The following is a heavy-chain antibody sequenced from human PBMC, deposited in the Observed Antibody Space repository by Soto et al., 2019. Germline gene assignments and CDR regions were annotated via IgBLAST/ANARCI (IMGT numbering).Heavy chain of an antibody. CDR3: PTPAYYYDSRGYLPGPFDY. CDR2: LDPEDGET. J-gene: IGHJ4*02. CDR1: GYTLTELS. Sequence: GASVKVSCKVSGYTLTELSMHWVRQAPGKGLEWMGGLDPEDGETIYAQKFQGRVTMTEDTSTDPAYMELSSLRSEDTAVYSCPTPAYYYDSRGYLPGPFDYWRQGTLVTVSS. V-gene: IGHV1-24*01. D-gene: IGHD3-22*01.